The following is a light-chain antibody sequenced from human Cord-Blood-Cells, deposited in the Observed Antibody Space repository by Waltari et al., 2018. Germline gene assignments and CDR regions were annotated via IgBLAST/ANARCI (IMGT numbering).Light chain of an antibody. J-gene: IGLJ3*02. CDR2: RNN. Sequence: QSVLPQPPSASGTPGPRVTISCSGSSSNLGSTYVYWYQQLPGTAPKLLIYRNNQRPSGVPDRFSGSKSGTSASLAISGRRSEEEADYYCAAWDDSLSGRVFGGGTKLTVL. V-gene: IGLV1-47*01. CDR3: AAWDDSLSGRV. CDR1: SSNLGSTY.